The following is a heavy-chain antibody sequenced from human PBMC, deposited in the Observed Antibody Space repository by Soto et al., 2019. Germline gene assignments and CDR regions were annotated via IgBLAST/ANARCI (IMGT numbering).Heavy chain of an antibody. Sequence: QVQLVQSGAEVKKPGSSVKVSCKASGGSISSFAISWVRQAPGQGLDWMGGIIPIFDSANYEQKFQGRLTIPADASTSTVDMELSSLRSESTAVYYWASDDGSGWFFEAAWGQGTLVTVSS. J-gene: IGHJ5*02. CDR2: IIPIFDSA. V-gene: IGHV1-69*12. CDR3: ASDDGSGWFFEAA. D-gene: IGHD6-19*01. CDR1: GGSISSFA.